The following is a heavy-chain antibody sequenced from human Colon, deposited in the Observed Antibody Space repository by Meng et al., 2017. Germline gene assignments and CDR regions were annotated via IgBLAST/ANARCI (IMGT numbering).Heavy chain of an antibody. D-gene: IGHD3/OR15-3a*01. J-gene: IGHJ4*02. V-gene: IGHV4-4*02. Sequence: QVQLQGAGPGLVKPSGTLTLTCAFSGGSISSNWWSWVRQPPGKGLEWIGEFFHTGRTNYDPSLKSRVTISVDKSNNQFSLKLTSVTAADTAVYYCARHISILGQRGFDYWGQGTLVTVSS. CDR3: ARHISILGQRGFDY. CDR1: GGSISSNW. CDR2: FFHTGRT.